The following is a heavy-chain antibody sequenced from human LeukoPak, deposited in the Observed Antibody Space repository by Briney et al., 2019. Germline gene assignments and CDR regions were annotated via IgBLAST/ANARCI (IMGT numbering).Heavy chain of an antibody. D-gene: IGHD2-15*01. V-gene: IGHV3-74*01. CDR3: ARDLGDIVVVVAASNALDI. CDR1: GFTFSSYW. CDR2: INSDGSST. J-gene: IGHJ3*02. Sequence: GGSLRLSCAASGFTFSSYWMHWVRQAPGKGLVWVSRINSDGSSTSYADSVKGRFTISRDNAKNTLYLQMNSLRAEDTAVYYCARDLGDIVVVVAASNALDIWGQGTMVTVSS.